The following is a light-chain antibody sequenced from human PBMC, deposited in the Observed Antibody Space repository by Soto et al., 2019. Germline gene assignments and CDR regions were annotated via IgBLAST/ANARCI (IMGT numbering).Light chain of an antibody. V-gene: IGKV3-20*01. J-gene: IGKJ2*01. CDR1: QGVTSNH. CDR3: QHYDGSPRT. Sequence: ENVLTQSPGTVSLSPGERATLSCRASQGVTSNHLAWYQQKPGQAPRLLIYGVFNRATGIPDRFSGSGSGTDFTLTITRLEPEDSAVYFGQHYDGSPRTFGQGTKLEIK. CDR2: GVF.